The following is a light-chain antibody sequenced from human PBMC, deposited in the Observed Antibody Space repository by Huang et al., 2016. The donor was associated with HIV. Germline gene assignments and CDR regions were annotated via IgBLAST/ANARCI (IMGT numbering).Light chain of an antibody. V-gene: IGKV1-39*01. CDR1: RNIGSL. J-gene: IGKJ3*01. Sequence: DIQMTQSPSSLSASMGDGVNITCRSSRNIGSLLTWYQQKVGRAPKLLIFAALTLETGVPSRFSGSGSGTDFTLTITSLQPEDVATYYCQQSYSSPRVTFGPGTTVDIK. CDR2: AAL. CDR3: QQSYSSPRVT.